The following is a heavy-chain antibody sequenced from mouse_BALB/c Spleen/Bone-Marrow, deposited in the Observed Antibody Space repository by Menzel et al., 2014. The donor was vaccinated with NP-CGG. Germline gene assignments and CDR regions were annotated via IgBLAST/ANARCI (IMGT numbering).Heavy chain of an antibody. Sequence: VQLQQSGPELVKPGASVKMSCKASGYTFTSYVMHWVKQKPGQGLEWIGYINPYNDGTKYNEKFKGKPTLTSDKSSSTAYMELSSLTSEDSAVYYCARPRQLGLPYYFDHWGQGTTLTVSS. D-gene: IGHD3-2*01. J-gene: IGHJ2*01. CDR2: INPYNDGT. V-gene: IGHV1-14*01. CDR3: ARPRQLGLPYYFDH. CDR1: GYTFTSYV.